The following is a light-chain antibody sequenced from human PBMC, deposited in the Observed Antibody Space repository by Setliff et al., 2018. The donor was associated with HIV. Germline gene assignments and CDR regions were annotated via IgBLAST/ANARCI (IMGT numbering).Light chain of an antibody. Sequence: QSALTQPASVSGSPGQSITISCTGTSSDVVDYNYVSWYQQYPGKAPKLMIYAVSNRPSGVSNRFSGSKSGNTASLTISGLQAEDEADYYCSSYTGRLPPVILGGGTKATVL. CDR3: SSYTGRLPPVI. J-gene: IGLJ2*01. V-gene: IGLV2-14*03. CDR2: AVS. CDR1: SSDVVDYNY.